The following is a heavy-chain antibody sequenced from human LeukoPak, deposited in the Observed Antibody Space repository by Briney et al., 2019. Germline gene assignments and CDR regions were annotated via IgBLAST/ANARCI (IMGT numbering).Heavy chain of an antibody. CDR1: GGSISSYY. D-gene: IGHD2-21*02. CDR3: ASRSAISAFDI. V-gene: IGHV4-59*01. Sequence: SETLSLTCTVSGGSISSYYWSWIRQPPGKGLEWIGYIYYSGSSNYNPSLKGRVTISIDTSKNEFSLKLNSVTAADTAVYYCASRSAISAFDIWGQGTMVTVSS. CDR2: IYYSGSS. J-gene: IGHJ3*02.